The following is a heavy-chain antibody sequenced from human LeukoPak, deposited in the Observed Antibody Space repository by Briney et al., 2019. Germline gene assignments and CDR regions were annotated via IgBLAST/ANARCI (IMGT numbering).Heavy chain of an antibody. CDR2: ISAYNGNT. J-gene: IGHJ5*02. Sequence: ASAKVSCKASGYTFTSYGISWVRQAPGQGLEWMGWISAYNGNTNYAQKLQGRVTMTTDTSTSTAYMELRSLRSGDTAVYYCARDVRYYDFWSGSDNWFDPWGQGTLVTVSS. CDR3: ARDVRYYDFWSGSDNWFDP. D-gene: IGHD3-3*01. CDR1: GYTFTSYG. V-gene: IGHV1-18*01.